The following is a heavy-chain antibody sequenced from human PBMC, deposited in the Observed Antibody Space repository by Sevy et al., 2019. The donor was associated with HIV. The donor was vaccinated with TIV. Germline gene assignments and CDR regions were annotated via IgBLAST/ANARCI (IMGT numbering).Heavy chain of an antibody. CDR2: ISSSSSYV. CDR1: GFTFSSYN. J-gene: IGHJ4*02. CDR3: GKRESDRRLFFDY. D-gene: IGHD3-16*01. V-gene: IGHV3-21*06. Sequence: GGSLRLSCVASGFTFSSYNMNWVRQAPGKGLEWVSSISSSSSYVYHADSVKGRFTISRDNAKNSLYLQMNSLRAEDKAGYFFGKRESDRRLFFDYWGQGTLVTVSP.